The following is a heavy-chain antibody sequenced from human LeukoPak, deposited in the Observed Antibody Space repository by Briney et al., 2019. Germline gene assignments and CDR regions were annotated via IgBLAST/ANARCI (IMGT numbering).Heavy chain of an antibody. CDR2: FDPEDGET. CDR3: ATVRSSWYFEAFDI. CDR1: GYTFTSYD. J-gene: IGHJ3*02. D-gene: IGHD6-13*01. Sequence: ASVKVSCKASGYTFTSYDINWVRQAPGKGLEWMGGFDPEDGETIYAQKFQGRVTMTEDTSTDTAYMELSSLRSEDTAVYYCATVRSSWYFEAFDIWGQGTMVTVSS. V-gene: IGHV1-24*01.